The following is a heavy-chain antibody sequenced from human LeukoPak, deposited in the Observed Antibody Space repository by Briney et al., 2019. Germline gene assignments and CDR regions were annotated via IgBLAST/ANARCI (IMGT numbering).Heavy chain of an antibody. V-gene: IGHV4-61*01. CDR2: IYHSGTT. CDR3: TRLHWGSGGSGSFDY. J-gene: IGHJ4*02. CDR1: GGSVRSNSYY. Sequence: SETLSLTCTVSGGSVRSNSYYWSWIRQPPGKGLEWIGYIYHSGTTNYNPSLKSRVTISVDTSKNRFSLKLSSVTAADTAVYYCTRLHWGSGGSGSFDYWGQGTLVTVSS. D-gene: IGHD7-27*01.